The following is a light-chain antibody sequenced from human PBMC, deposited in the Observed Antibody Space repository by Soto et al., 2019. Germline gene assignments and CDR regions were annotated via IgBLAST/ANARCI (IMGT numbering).Light chain of an antibody. J-gene: IGLJ3*02. V-gene: IGLV2-8*01. CDR3: SSYTSLKTRV. Sequence: QSALTQPPSASGSPGQSVTISCSGTKNDIGVYDFVSWYQHHPGKAPRLIIYEVVQRPSGVPDRFSGSKSGNTASLTVSGLQADDEADYYCSSYTSLKTRVFGGGTKLTVL. CDR2: EVV. CDR1: KNDIGVYDF.